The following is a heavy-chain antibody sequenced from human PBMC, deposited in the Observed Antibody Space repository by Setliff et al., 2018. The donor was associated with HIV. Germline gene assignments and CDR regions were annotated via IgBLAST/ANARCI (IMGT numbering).Heavy chain of an antibody. Sequence: SETLSLTCTVSGGSISTFYWSWIRQPPGKGLEWIGYIYTGGSTNYNPSLKRRVTVSVDTSKNPFSLRLRSVTAADTAVYYCARRPPLTTGREYYFDFWGQGTLVTVSS. CDR1: GGSISTFY. CDR3: ARRPPLTTGREYYFDF. CDR2: IYTGGST. J-gene: IGHJ4*02. V-gene: IGHV4-4*09. D-gene: IGHD1-1*01.